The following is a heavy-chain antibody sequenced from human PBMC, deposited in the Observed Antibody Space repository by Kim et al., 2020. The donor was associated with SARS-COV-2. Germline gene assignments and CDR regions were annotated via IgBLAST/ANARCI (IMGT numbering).Heavy chain of an antibody. J-gene: IGHJ4*02. D-gene: IGHD3-10*01. CDR2: ISYDGSNK. V-gene: IGHV3-30*04. Sequence: GGSLRLSCAASGFTFSSYAMHWVRQAPGKGLEWVAVISYDGSNKYYADTVKGRFTISRDNSKNTLYLQMNSLRAEDTAVYYCARDLDYYGSGSPDYWGQGTLVTVSS. CDR3: ARDLDYYGSGSPDY. CDR1: GFTFSSYA.